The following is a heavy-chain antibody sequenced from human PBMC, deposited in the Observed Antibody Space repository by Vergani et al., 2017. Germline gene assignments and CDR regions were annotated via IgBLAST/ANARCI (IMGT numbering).Heavy chain of an antibody. CDR2: ISGSGGST. J-gene: IGHJ5*02. CDR3: AKDEGFSNWFDP. CDR1: GFTFSSYA. V-gene: IGHV3-23*01. Sequence: EVQLLESGGGLVQPGGSLRLSCAASGFTFSSYAMSWVRQAPGKGLEWVSAISGSGGSTYYADSVKGRFTISRDNPKNTLYLQMNSLRAEDTAVYYCAKDEGFSNWFDPWGQGTLVTVSS.